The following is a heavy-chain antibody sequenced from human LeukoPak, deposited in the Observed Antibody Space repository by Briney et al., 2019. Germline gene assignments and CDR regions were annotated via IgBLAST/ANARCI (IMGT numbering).Heavy chain of an antibody. V-gene: IGHV3-23*01. D-gene: IGHD3-10*01. CDR2: ISGSGGST. J-gene: IGHJ5*02. Sequence: GGSLRLSCAASGFTFSSYAMSWVRQAPGKGLEWVSAISGSGGSTYYADSVKGRFTISRDSSKNTLYLQMHSLRAEDTAVYYCAHRYYASSPFDPWGQGTLVTVSS. CDR1: GFTFSSYA. CDR3: AHRYYASSPFDP.